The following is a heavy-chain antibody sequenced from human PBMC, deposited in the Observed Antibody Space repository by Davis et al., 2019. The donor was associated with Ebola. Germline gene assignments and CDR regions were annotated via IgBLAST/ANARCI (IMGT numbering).Heavy chain of an antibody. CDR1: GGSFSSYY. J-gene: IGHJ5*02. Sequence: PSETLSLTCAVYGGSFSSYYWSWIRQPPGKGLEWIGEINDRGSTKYNPSLKSRVTISVDTSKNQFSLKLSSVTAADTAVYYCAVGGVVPAAVAWYNWFDPWGQGTLVTVSS. D-gene: IGHD2-2*01. V-gene: IGHV4-34*01. CDR2: INDRGST. CDR3: AVGGVVPAAVAWYNWFDP.